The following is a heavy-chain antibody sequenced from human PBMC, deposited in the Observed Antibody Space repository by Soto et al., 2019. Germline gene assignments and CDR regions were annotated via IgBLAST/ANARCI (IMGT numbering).Heavy chain of an antibody. J-gene: IGHJ4*02. Sequence: QVQLQESGPGLVKPSQTLSLTCTVSGGSISSGGYYWSWIRQHPGKGLEWIGYIYYSGSTYYNPSLKTRVTISVDTSKNQFSLKLSSVTAADTAVYYCGLGAAPKPYFDYWGQGTLVTVSS. V-gene: IGHV4-31*03. CDR1: GGSISSGGYY. CDR2: IYYSGST. CDR3: GLGAAPKPYFDY. D-gene: IGHD2-2*02.